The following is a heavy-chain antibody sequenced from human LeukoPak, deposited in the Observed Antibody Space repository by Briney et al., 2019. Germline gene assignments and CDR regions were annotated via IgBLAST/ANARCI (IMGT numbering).Heavy chain of an antibody. J-gene: IGHJ4*02. D-gene: IGHD4-11*01. V-gene: IGHV3-48*01. CDR3: ARDQGWKTTIKQFDY. CDR1: GFNFGDYG. CDR2: IIGSGSSI. Sequence: GGSLRLSCVASGFNFGDYGLNWVRQAPGRGLEWVSYIIGSGSSIYYTDSVKGRFTISRDNGKNSLSLQMNSLRAEDTAAYYCARDQGWKTTIKQFDYWGQGTLVTVSS.